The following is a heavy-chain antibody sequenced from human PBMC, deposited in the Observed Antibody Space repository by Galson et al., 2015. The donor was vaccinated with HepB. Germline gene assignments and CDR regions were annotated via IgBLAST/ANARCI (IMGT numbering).Heavy chain of an antibody. D-gene: IGHD3-10*01. V-gene: IGHV1-18*04. J-gene: IGHJ3*02. Sequence: SVKVSCKASGYTFTSYGISWVRQAPGQGLEWMGWISAYNGNTNYAQKLQGRVTMTTDASTSTAYMELWSLRSDDTAVYYCATRITMVRGVHAFDIWGQGTMVTVSS. CDR2: ISAYNGNT. CDR1: GYTFTSYG. CDR3: ATRITMVRGVHAFDI.